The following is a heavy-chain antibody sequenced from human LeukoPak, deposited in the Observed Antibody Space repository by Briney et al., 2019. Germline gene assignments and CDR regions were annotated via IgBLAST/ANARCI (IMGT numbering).Heavy chain of an antibody. CDR2: FYHSGST. CDR3: ARGGGGYYDSSGHPFDY. J-gene: IGHJ4*02. D-gene: IGHD3-22*01. Sequence: SETLSLTCTVSGGSISTYYWNWIRQPPGKGLEWIGYFYHSGSTNYNPSLQSRVTISVDTSKNQFSLKLSSVTAADTAVYYCARGGGGYYDSSGHPFDYWGQGTLVTVSS. V-gene: IGHV4-59*12. CDR1: GGSISTYY.